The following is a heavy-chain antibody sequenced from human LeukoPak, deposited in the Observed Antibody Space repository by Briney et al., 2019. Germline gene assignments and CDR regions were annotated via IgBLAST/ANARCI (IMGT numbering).Heavy chain of an antibody. CDR3: AKDLQDSGWYYFKY. D-gene: IGHD6-19*01. Sequence: GRSLRLSCAASGFTFDDYAMHWVRQAPGKGLEWVSGISWNSGNIAYADSVKGRFTISRDSAKNSLYLQMNRLRPEDTALYYCAKDLQDSGWYYFKYWGQGTLVTVSS. V-gene: IGHV3-9*01. J-gene: IGHJ4*02. CDR2: ISWNSGNI. CDR1: GFTFDDYA.